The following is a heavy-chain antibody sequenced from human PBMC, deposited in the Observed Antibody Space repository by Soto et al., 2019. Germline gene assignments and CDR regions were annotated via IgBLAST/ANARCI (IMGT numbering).Heavy chain of an antibody. D-gene: IGHD3-22*01. V-gene: IGHV3-23*01. CDR1: GFTFSSYA. Sequence: GGSLRLSCAASGFTFSSYAMSWVRQAPGKGLEWVSAISGSGGSTYYADSVKGRFTISRDNSKNTLYLQMNSLRAEDTAVYYCAKDYRYYDSSGYLAFDYWGQGTLVTVSS. J-gene: IGHJ4*02. CDR2: ISGSGGST. CDR3: AKDYRYYDSSGYLAFDY.